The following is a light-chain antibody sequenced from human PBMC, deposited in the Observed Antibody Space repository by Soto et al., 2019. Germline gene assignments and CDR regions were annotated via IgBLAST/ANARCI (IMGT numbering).Light chain of an antibody. CDR3: PQYGNSPRT. V-gene: IGKV3-20*01. CDR2: GAY. Sequence: IVLTQSPAALSLYPWERATLSCMASQSVSSYLALYQQKPGQAPRLLIYGAYRRATGIPDRFSGSGSGTDFTLTISRLEPEDFAVYYCPQYGNSPRTFGQRTKADI. CDR1: QSVSSY. J-gene: IGKJ1*01.